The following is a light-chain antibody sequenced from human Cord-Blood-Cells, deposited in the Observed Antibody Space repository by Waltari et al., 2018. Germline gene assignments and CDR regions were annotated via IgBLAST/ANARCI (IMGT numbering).Light chain of an antibody. V-gene: IGLV2-8*01. Sequence: QSALTQPPSASGSHGQSVTISCTGTSSDVGAYNYVSWYQQHPGKAPKLMIYEVSKRPSGVPDRFSGSKSGNTASLTVSGLQAEDEADYYCSSYAGSNNLVFGGGTKLTVL. J-gene: IGLJ2*01. CDR3: SSYAGSNNLV. CDR2: EVS. CDR1: SSDVGAYNY.